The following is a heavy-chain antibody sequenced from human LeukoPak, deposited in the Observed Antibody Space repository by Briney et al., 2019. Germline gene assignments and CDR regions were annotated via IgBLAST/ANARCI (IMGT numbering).Heavy chain of an antibody. D-gene: IGHD6-19*01. CDR3: ARVNSSGWAFDY. CDR1: GYTFTGYY. V-gene: IGHV1-2*04. J-gene: IGHJ4*02. Sequence: GESLKTSCKASGYTFTGYYMHWVRQAPEQGLEWMGWINPNSGGTNYAQKFQGWVTMTRDTSISTAYMELSRLRSDDTAVYYCARVNSSGWAFDYWGQGTLVTVSS. CDR2: INPNSGGT.